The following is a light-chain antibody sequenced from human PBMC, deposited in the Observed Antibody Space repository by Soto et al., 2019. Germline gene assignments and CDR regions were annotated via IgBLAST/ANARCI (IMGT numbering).Light chain of an antibody. V-gene: IGKV3-15*01. CDR3: HQYDGGPYT. J-gene: IGKJ2*01. CDR2: GAS. CDR1: QSVSTN. Sequence: VMTQSPAILSLSPGERATLSCRASQSVSTNVAWYQQIPGQTPRLLIYGASTRATGIPVRFSGSGSGTEFTLTIRSLQSEDFAVYYCHQYDGGPYTFGQGTKVE.